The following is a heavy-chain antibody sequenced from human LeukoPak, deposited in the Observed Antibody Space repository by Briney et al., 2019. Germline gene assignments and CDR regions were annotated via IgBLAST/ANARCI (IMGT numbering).Heavy chain of an antibody. CDR1: GGSISGYF. V-gene: IGHV4-4*07. CDR2: IYSSGSN. Sequence: SETLSLTCTVSGGSISGYFWTWIRQPAGKGLEWIGRIYSSGSNNYNPSLKSRVAMSLDTSKNHFSLNLTSVTAADTAVYYCAREPTSGREPTSGRPLDYWGQGTLVTVSS. J-gene: IGHJ4*02. D-gene: IGHD5-12*01. CDR3: AREPTSGREPTSGRPLDY.